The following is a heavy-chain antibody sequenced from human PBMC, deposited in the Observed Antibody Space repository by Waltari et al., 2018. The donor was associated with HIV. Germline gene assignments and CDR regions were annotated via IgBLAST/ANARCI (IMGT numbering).Heavy chain of an antibody. D-gene: IGHD3-10*01. Sequence: QVQLVQSGAEVKKPGSSVTVSCKASGGAFVSHTINWVRQAPGQGLEWMGRAIPMFGTANYAQKFQGRVTITADKSTSTAYMELNGLRFDDTAVYYCASARETMGVDFDSWGQGTLVTVS. CDR2: AIPMFGTA. CDR1: GGAFVSHT. V-gene: IGHV1-69*08. CDR3: ASARETMGVDFDS. J-gene: IGHJ5*01.